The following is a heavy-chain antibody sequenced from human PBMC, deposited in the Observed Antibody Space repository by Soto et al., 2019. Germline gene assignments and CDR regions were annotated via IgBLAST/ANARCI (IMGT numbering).Heavy chain of an antibody. V-gene: IGHV4-39*01. CDR3: ISRTVTTFNAFDI. CDR1: GGSISSINYY. D-gene: IGHD4-17*01. J-gene: IGHJ3*02. CDR2: IYYSENT. Sequence: QLQLQESGPGLVKPSETLSLICTVSGGSISSINYYWGWVRQPPGEGLEWIGTIYYSENTYYNPSLKGRVTISLDTSKNQFSLKLSSVTAADTAVYYCISRTVTTFNAFDIWGQGTMVTVSS.